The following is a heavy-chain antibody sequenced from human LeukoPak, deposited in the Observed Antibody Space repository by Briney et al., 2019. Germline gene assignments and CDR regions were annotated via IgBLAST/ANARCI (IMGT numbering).Heavy chain of an antibody. V-gene: IGHV3-30*18. J-gene: IGHJ4*02. Sequence: PGRSLRLSCAASGFTFSSYGMHWVRQAPGKGLEWVAVIWYGGSNKYYADSVKGRFTISRDNSKNTLYLQMNSLRAEDTAVYYCAKDMYYYDSSGYPDYWGQETLVTVSS. CDR3: AKDMYYYDSSGYPDY. CDR2: IWYGGSNK. CDR1: GFTFSSYG. D-gene: IGHD3-22*01.